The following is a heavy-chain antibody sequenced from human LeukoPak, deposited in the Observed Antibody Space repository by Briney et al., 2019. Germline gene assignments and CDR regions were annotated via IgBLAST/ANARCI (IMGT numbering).Heavy chain of an antibody. J-gene: IGHJ5*02. CDR2: INHSGST. CDR3: ARGATAYSNSPSNP. Sequence: SETLSLTCAVYGGSFSGYYWSWIRQPPGKGLEWIGEINHSGSTNYNPSLKSRVTISVDTSKNQFSLKLSSVTAADTAVYYCARGATAYSNSPSNPWGQGTLVTVSS. D-gene: IGHD6-13*01. V-gene: IGHV4-34*01. CDR1: GGSFSGYY.